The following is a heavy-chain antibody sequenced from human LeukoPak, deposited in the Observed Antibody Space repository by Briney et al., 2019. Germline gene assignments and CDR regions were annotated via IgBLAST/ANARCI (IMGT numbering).Heavy chain of an antibody. D-gene: IGHD6-19*01. CDR3: ARGEAVAGNDH. V-gene: IGHV3-74*01. J-gene: IGHJ4*02. CDR1: GFAFSGYW. Sequence: PGGSLRLSCAASGFAFSGYWMHWVRQAPGKGLVWLSRINGDGYSISYADSVKRRFTISRDNAKKTLYLQLNSLRAEDTAMYYCARGEAVAGNDHWGQGALVTVSS. CDR2: INGDGYSI.